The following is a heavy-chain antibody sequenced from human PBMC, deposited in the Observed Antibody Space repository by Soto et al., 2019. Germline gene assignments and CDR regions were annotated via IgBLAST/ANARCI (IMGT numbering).Heavy chain of an antibody. D-gene: IGHD3-22*01. V-gene: IGHV3-30*18. CDR3: AKDFEATVGDSSGYYTPSY. Sequence: QVQLVESGGGVVQPGRSLRLSCAASGFTFSSYGMHWVRQAPGKGLEWVAVISYDGSNKYYADSVKGRFTISRDNSKNTLYLQMNSLRAEDTAVYYCAKDFEATVGDSSGYYTPSYWGQGTLVTVSS. CDR1: GFTFSSYG. J-gene: IGHJ4*02. CDR2: ISYDGSNK.